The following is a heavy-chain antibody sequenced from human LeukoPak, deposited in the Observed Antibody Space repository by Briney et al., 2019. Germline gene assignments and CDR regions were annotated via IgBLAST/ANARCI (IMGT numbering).Heavy chain of an antibody. CDR1: GVSISSYY. D-gene: IGHD3-9*01. V-gene: IGHV4-39*07. CDR3: ARELRYFERRFDP. J-gene: IGHJ5*02. Sequence: SETLSLTCAVSGVSISSYYWSWIRQHPGKGLEWIGSIYYGGSTYYNPSLKSRVTISVDTSKNQFSLKLSSVTAADTAVYYCARELRYFERRFDPWGQGTLVTVSS. CDR2: IYYGGST.